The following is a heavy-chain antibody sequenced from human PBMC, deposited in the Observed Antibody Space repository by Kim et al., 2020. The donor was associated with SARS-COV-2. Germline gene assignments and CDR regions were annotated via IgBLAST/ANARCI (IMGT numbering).Heavy chain of an antibody. V-gene: IGHV1-3*01. D-gene: IGHD3-10*01. CDR3: ARDELWFGEYPN. Sequence: ASVKVSCKASGYTFTSYAMHWVRQAPGQRLEWMGWINAGNGNTKYSQKFQGRVTITRDTSASTAYMELSSLRSEDTAVYYCARDELWFGEYPNWGQGTLVTVSS. CDR2: INAGNGNT. CDR1: GYTFTSYA. J-gene: IGHJ4*02.